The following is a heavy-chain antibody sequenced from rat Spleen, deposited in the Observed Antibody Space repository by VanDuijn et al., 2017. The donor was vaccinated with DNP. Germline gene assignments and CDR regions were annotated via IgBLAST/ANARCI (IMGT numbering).Heavy chain of an antibody. J-gene: IGHJ3*01. V-gene: IGHV4-2*01. Sequence: EVKLVESGGGLVQSGRSLKLSCVASGFNFNDYWMGWVRQAPGKGLEWIGEINKDSNIISYNPSLKDKFILSRDNAQNTLYLQMSKLGSEDTAIYYCARGRLYPHYAMDAWGQGTLVTVSS. CDR3: ARGRLYPHYAMDA. CDR1: GFNFNDYW. CDR2: INKDSNII. D-gene: IGHD1-2*01.